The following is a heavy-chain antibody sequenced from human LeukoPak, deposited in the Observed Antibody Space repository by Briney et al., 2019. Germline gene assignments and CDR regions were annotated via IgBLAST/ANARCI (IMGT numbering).Heavy chain of an antibody. D-gene: IGHD5-12*01. CDR1: GGSISSYY. CDR3: ARRQVARDYYYYGMDV. CDR2: IYYSGST. Sequence: SETLSLTCTVSGGSISSYYWSWIRQPPGEGLEWIGYIYYSGSTNYNPSLKSRVTISVDTSKNQFSLKLSSVTAADTAVYYCARRQVARDYYYYGMDVWGQGTTVTVSS. V-gene: IGHV4-59*08. J-gene: IGHJ6*02.